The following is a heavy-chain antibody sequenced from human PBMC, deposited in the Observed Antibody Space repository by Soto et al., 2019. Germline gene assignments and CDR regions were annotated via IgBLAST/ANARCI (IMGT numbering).Heavy chain of an antibody. D-gene: IGHD6-13*01. CDR2: ISSSSSTI. J-gene: IGHJ4*02. Sequence: GGSLRLSCAASGFTFSSYGMSWVRQAPGKGLEWVSYISSSSSTIYYADSVKGRFTISRDNAKNSLYLQMNSLRAEDTAVYYCARDPGRQLVPFDYWGQGTLVTVSS. CDR3: ARDPGRQLVPFDY. CDR1: GFTFSSYG. V-gene: IGHV3-48*01.